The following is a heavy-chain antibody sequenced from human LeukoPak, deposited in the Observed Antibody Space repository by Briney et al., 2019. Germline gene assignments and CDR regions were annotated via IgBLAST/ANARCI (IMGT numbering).Heavy chain of an antibody. CDR3: ARQTGSGLFILP. D-gene: IGHD3/OR15-3a*01. CDR1: GFSFSDYY. Sequence: GGSLRLSCAASGFSFSDYYMSWIRQAPGKGLEWVSYISFSGYTIYYADSVKGRFTISRDNAKNSLYLQMNSLRAEDTAVYYCARQTGSGLFILPGGQGTLVTVSS. V-gene: IGHV3-11*04. CDR2: ISFSGYTI. J-gene: IGHJ4*02.